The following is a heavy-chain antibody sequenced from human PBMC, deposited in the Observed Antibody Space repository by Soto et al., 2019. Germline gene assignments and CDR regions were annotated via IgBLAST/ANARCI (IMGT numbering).Heavy chain of an antibody. J-gene: IGHJ5*02. CDR2: ISANGGSP. Sequence: GGSMRALNAASGFTRGSFVCIRVLQAAGKGLERVSGISANGGSPYYADSVKGRFTISRDNSKNTLYLQMTSLRAEDTAVSYGGKQATGSYSLCLLDRWAEGTMHTV. CDR3: GKQATGSYSLCLLDR. D-gene: IGHD3-16*01. V-gene: IGHV3-23*01. CDR1: GFTRGSFV.